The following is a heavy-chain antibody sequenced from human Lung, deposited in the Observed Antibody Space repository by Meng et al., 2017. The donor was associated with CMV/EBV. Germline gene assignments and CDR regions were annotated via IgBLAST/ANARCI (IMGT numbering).Heavy chain of an antibody. Sequence: FTCNSYSMNWVHQAPGKGLEWVSSVSPRSNYINYADSVKGRFTISRDNAKNSLYLQMNSLRAEDTAVYHCARYRGADFWSGYYSFDQWGQGTLVTVSS. V-gene: IGHV3-21*01. J-gene: IGHJ4*02. CDR1: FTCNSYS. CDR3: ARYRGADFWSGYYSFDQ. CDR2: VSPRSNYI. D-gene: IGHD3-3*01.